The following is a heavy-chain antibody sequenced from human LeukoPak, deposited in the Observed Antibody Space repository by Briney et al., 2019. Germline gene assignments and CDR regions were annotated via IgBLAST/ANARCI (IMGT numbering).Heavy chain of an antibody. CDR3: ARDLGVVVAATAFDI. J-gene: IGHJ3*02. CDR2: IKQGGSEK. CDR1: GFTFSSYW. D-gene: IGHD2-15*01. V-gene: IGHV3-7*01. Sequence: GGSLRLSCAASGFTFSSYWMSWVRQAPGKGLEWVANIKQGGSEKYYVDSVKGRFTISRDNAKNSLSLQMNSLRAEDTAVYYCARDLGVVVAATAFDIWGQGTMVTVSS.